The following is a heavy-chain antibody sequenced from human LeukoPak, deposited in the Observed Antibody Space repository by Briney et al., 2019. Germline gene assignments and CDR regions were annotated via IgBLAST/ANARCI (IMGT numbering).Heavy chain of an antibody. D-gene: IGHD2-8*01. CDR3: AKGYATPKSRYYFDY. CDR2: ISYDGSNK. V-gene: IGHV3-30*18. Sequence: PGGSLRLSCAASGXTFSSYGMHWVRQAPGKGLEWVAVISYDGSNKYYADSVKGRFTISRDNSKNTLYLQMNSLRAEDTAVYYCAKGYATPKSRYYFDYWGQGTLVTVSS. CDR1: GXTFSSYG. J-gene: IGHJ4*02.